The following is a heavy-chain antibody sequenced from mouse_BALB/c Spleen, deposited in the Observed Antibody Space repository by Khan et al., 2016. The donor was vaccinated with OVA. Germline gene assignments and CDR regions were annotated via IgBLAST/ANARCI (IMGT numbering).Heavy chain of an antibody. CDR1: GSTFTSYG. CDR2: IYPGNGYT. J-gene: IGHJ2*01. Sequence: EVQLQESGAELGRPGSSVKLSCKTSGSTFTSYGIKWVKQRPGQGLEWIGYIYPGNGYTEYNEKFQGKAILTSDTSSSTAYMQLRSLTSEDSAIYLCTTAYYRYYFDYWGQGTTLTVSS. V-gene: IGHV1S134*01. CDR3: TTAYYRYYFDY. D-gene: IGHD2-14*01.